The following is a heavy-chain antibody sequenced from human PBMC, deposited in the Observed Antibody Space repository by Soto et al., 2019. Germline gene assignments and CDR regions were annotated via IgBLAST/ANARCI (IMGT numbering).Heavy chain of an antibody. CDR1: GFTFSSYA. Sequence: QVQLVESGGGVVQPGRSLRLSCAASGFTFSSYAMHWVRQAPGKGLEWVAVISYDGSNKYYADSLKGRFTISRDNSQNTLYLQINSLRADDTAVYYCARDPLWGTAMVLWYFDLWGRGTLVTVSS. J-gene: IGHJ2*01. CDR2: ISYDGSNK. D-gene: IGHD5-18*01. CDR3: ARDPLWGTAMVLWYFDL. V-gene: IGHV3-30-3*01.